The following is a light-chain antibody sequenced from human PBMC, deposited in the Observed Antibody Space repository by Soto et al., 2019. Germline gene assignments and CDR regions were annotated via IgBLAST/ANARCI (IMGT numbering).Light chain of an antibody. CDR1: QSINSY. V-gene: IGKV1-39*01. J-gene: IGKJ2*01. Sequence: DIQMTQSPSSLSASVGDRVTVSCRASQSINSYLNWYQQKPGKAPTLLIYSASSLEEGVPSRFSGSGSGTEFTLTISSLQPEDFATYSCQQTYTTSYTFGQGTKLEIK. CDR3: QQTYTTSYT. CDR2: SAS.